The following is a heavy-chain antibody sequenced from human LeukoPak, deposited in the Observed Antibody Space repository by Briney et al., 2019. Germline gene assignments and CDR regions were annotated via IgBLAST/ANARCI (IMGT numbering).Heavy chain of an antibody. D-gene: IGHD3-16*02. Sequence: SETLSLTCAVYGGSFSGYYWSWIRQPPGKGLEWIGEINHSGSTNYNPSLKSRVTISVDTSKNQFSLKLSSVTAADTAVYYCARGYDYVWGSYRYRFYFDYWGQGTLVTVSS. CDR3: ARGYDYVWGSYRYRFYFDY. J-gene: IGHJ4*02. CDR2: INHSGST. V-gene: IGHV4-34*01. CDR1: GGSFSGYY.